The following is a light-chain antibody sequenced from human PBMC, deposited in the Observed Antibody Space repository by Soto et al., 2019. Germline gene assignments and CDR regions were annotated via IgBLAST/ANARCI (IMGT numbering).Light chain of an antibody. Sequence: QSALTQPRSLSGSPGQSVTISCTGTSSVVGGYNYVSWYQQHPGKSPKLMIYDVSKRPSGVPDRFSGSKSGNTASLTISGLQAEDEDDYYCCSYASSYSLVFGTGTKVTVL. CDR3: CSYASSYSLV. V-gene: IGLV2-11*01. CDR1: SSVVGGYNY. CDR2: DVS. J-gene: IGLJ1*01.